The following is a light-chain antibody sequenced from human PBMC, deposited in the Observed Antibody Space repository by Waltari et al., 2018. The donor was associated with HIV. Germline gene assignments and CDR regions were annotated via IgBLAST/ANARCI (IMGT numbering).Light chain of an antibody. CDR1: NSDISDYNY. CDR3: SSFAGTHKL. CDR2: EVT. V-gene: IGLV2-8*01. Sequence: QSALTQSPSASGSPGQSVNISCSGANSDISDYNYVSWYQQHSDRPTTLIIFEVTKRPSGVPDRFSGSKSGNTASLFVSGLQPEDEATYFCSSFAGTHKLFGGGTKLTVL. J-gene: IGLJ2*01.